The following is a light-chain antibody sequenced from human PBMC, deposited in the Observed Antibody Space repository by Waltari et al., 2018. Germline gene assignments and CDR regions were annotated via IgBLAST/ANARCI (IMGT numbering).Light chain of an antibody. CDR3: NSRDSSGHHK. CDR2: GSN. V-gene: IGLV3-19*01. J-gene: IGLJ2*01. Sequence: SSGLTQDPAVSVALGPTVTITCQGDSLRVYYVSWYQQKPGQAPVLVIYGSNDRPSGIPDRFSGSTSRNTASLIITGAQAEDEADYYCNSRDSSGHHKFGGGTKLTVL. CDR1: SLRVYY.